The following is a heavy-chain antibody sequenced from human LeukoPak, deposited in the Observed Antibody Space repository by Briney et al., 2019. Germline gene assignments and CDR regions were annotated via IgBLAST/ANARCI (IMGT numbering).Heavy chain of an antibody. CDR3: TTEQQWPVGDPEI. Sequence: GGSLRLSCAASGVTFSNAWMSWVRQAPGKGLEWVGRIKSKTDGGTTDYAAPVKGRFTISRDDSKNTLYLQMNGLKTEDTAVYNYTTEQQWPVGDPEIWGGGTMVTVSS. D-gene: IGHD6-19*01. J-gene: IGHJ3*02. CDR1: GVTFSNAW. V-gene: IGHV3-15*01. CDR2: IKSKTDGGTT.